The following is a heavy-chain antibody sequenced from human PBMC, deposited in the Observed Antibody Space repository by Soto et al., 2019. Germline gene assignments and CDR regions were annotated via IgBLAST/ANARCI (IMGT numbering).Heavy chain of an antibody. V-gene: IGHV3-33*01. CDR3: ARDAYSSSWSRYYYYYYGMDV. D-gene: IGHD6-13*01. Sequence: AGSLRLSCAASGFTFSSYGMHWVRQAPGKGLEWVAVIWYDGSNKYYADSVKGRFTISRDNSKNTLYLQMNSLRAEDTAVYYCARDAYSSSWSRYYYYYYGMDVWGQGTTVTVSS. CDR1: GFTFSSYG. J-gene: IGHJ6*02. CDR2: IWYDGSNK.